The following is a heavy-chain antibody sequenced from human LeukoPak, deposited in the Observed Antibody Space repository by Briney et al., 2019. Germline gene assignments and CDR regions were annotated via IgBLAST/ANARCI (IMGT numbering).Heavy chain of an antibody. V-gene: IGHV3-30*02. CDR2: IRYDGSNK. CDR3: AKGVYYDILTGYDY. Sequence: PGGSLRLSCAASEFTFSNYGMHWVRQAPGKGLEWLAFIRYDGSNKYYADSVKGRFTISRDNSKNTLYLQMNSLATEDTAVYYCAKGVYYDILTGYDYWGQGTLVTVSS. D-gene: IGHD3-9*01. J-gene: IGHJ4*02. CDR1: EFTFSNYG.